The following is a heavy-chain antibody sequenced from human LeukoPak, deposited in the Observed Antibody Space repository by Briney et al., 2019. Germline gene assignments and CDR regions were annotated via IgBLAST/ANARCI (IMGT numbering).Heavy chain of an antibody. CDR3: ARARAVVPAAMKIYYYYYMDV. D-gene: IGHD2-2*01. J-gene: IGHJ6*03. Sequence: SVKVSCKASGGTFSSYAISWVRQAPGQGLEWMGGIIPIFGTANYAQKFQGRVTITADKSTSTAYMELSSLRSEDTAVYYCARARAVVPAAMKIYYYYYMDVWGKGTTVTVSS. CDR2: IIPIFGTA. V-gene: IGHV1-69*06. CDR1: GGTFSSYA.